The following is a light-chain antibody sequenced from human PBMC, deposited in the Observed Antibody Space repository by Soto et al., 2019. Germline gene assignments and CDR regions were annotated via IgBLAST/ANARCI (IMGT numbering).Light chain of an antibody. V-gene: IGKV1-13*02. CDR1: QGISSA. Sequence: AIQLTQSPSSLSASVGDRVTITCRASQGISSALAWYQQKPGKPPKLLIYDASSLQSGVPSRFSGGGSGTDFTLTISSLQPEDFATYYCQHFNSYPITFGQGTRLEIK. CDR3: QHFNSYPIT. CDR2: DAS. J-gene: IGKJ5*01.